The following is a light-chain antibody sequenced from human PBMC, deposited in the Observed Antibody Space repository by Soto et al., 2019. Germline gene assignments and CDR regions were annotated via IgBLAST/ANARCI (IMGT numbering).Light chain of an antibody. CDR1: QSVSSY. V-gene: IGKV3-11*01. Sequence: EIVLTQFPATLSLSPGDGSTLSCRASQSVSSYLAWYQQKRGQAPRLLIYDSSNRATGIPARFSGSGSGTDFSLIISSLEPEDFAIYYCQQHSNFFGPGTKVDIK. CDR3: QQHSNF. J-gene: IGKJ3*01. CDR2: DSS.